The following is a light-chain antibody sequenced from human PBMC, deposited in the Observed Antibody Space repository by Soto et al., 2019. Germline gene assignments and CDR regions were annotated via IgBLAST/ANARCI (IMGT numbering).Light chain of an antibody. CDR1: SSKVGTGYD. Sequence: QSVLTQPPSVSGAPGQRVTIACTGSSSKVGTGYDVHWYQQLPGTAPKLLIYGNSNRPSGVPDRFSGSRSGTSASLAISGLQAEDEADYYCQSYDSRLSVVVFGGGTKLTVL. J-gene: IGLJ2*01. CDR3: QSYDSRLSVVV. CDR2: GNS. V-gene: IGLV1-40*01.